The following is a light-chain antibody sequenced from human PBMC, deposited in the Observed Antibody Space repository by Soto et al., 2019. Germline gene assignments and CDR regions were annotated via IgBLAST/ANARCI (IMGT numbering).Light chain of an antibody. CDR2: GNS. J-gene: IGLJ2*01. CDR1: SSNIGAGYD. V-gene: IGLV1-40*01. Sequence: QSVLTQPPSVSGAPGQRVTISCTGSSSNIGAGYDVDWYQQLPGTAPKLLIYGNSNRPSGVPDRFSGCKSGTSASLAITGLQAQDEADYYCQSYDSSLSGVVFGGGTKLTVL. CDR3: QSYDSSLSGVV.